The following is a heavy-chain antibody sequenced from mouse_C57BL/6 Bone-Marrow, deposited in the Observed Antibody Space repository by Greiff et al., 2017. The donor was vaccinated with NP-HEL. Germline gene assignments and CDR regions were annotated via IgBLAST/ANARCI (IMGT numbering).Heavy chain of an antibody. D-gene: IGHD2-3*01. V-gene: IGHV1-64*01. CDR1: GYTFPSYW. CDR3: ALYDGYYDWYFDV. J-gene: IGHJ1*03. CDR2: IHPNSGST. Sequence: QVPLQQPGAELVKPGASVKLSCKASGYTFPSYWMHWVKQRPGQGLEWIGMIHPNSGSTNYNEKFKSKATLTVDKSSSTAYMQLSSLTSEDSAVYYCALYDGYYDWYFDVWGTGTTVTVSS.